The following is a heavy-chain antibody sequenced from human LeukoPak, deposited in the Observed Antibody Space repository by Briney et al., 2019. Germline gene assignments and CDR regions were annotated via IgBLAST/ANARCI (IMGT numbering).Heavy chain of an antibody. CDR1: GFTFSRFG. J-gene: IGHJ6*04. CDR2: IHNDETFG. V-gene: IGHV3-30*02. CDR3: AKRGGYFRGSLDV. D-gene: IGHD3-10*01. Sequence: GESLKISCAASGFTFSRFGMQWVRQAPGKGLEWVAVIHNDETFGQYADSVKGRFTISKDNSQNTLYLEMNSLRDDDTAVYYCAKRGGYFRGSLDVWGKGTTVTVSS.